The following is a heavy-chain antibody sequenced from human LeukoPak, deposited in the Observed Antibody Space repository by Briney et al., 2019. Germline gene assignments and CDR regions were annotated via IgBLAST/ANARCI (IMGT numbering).Heavy chain of an antibody. Sequence: SETLSPTFTVSGDSFTSVTDYWAWIRPPPGKGLEWIASGDYSGGTYYNPSLESRVAISADMSKNQISLKLTSVTGADTAVYYCAGERGEEYSSGWYKTNYFYNWGQGIRVTVSS. CDR2: GDYSGGT. J-gene: IGHJ4*02. CDR3: AGERGEEYSSGWYKTNYFYN. D-gene: IGHD6-19*01. CDR1: GDSFTSVTDY. V-gene: IGHV4-39*07.